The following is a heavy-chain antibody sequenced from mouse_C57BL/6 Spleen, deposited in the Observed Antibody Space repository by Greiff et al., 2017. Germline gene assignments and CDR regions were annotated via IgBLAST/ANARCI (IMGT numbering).Heavy chain of an antibody. CDR2: INYDGSST. Sequence: EVHLVESEGGLVQPGSSMKLSCTASGFTFSDYYMAWVRQVPEKGLEWVANINYDGSSTYYLDSLKSRFIISRDNAKNILYLQMSSLKSEDTATYYCARDRHYDYDEGFAYGGQGTLVTVSA. CDR1: GFTFSDYY. CDR3: ARDRHYDYDEGFAY. V-gene: IGHV5-16*01. D-gene: IGHD2-4*01. J-gene: IGHJ3*01.